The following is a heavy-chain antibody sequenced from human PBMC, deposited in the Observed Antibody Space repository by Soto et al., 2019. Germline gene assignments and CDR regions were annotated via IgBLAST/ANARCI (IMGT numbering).Heavy chain of an antibody. Sequence: QVQMEESGGGVVQPGRSLRLSCAASGFTFSSYGMHWVRQAPGKGLEWVAVISYDGSNKYYADSVKGRFTISRDNSNNTLYLQMNSLRAEDTAVYYCAKGRDSSGHYSFDYWGQGTLVTVSS. CDR1: GFTFSSYG. V-gene: IGHV3-30*18. CDR3: AKGRDSSGHYSFDY. D-gene: IGHD3-22*01. CDR2: ISYDGSNK. J-gene: IGHJ4*02.